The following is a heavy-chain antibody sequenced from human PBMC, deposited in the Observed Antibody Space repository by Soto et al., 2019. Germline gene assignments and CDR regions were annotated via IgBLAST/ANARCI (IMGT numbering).Heavy chain of an antibody. Sequence: QVQLVQSGAEVKKPGASVKVSCKASGYTFTSYGISWVRQAPGQGLEWMGWISAYNGNTNYAQKLHGRVTMTTDTSTRTAYMELRSRRSDDTAVYYCASLSGYCSGGSCYGGWFDPWGQGSLVTVAS. J-gene: IGHJ5*02. CDR2: ISAYNGNT. D-gene: IGHD2-15*01. CDR3: ASLSGYCSGGSCYGGWFDP. V-gene: IGHV1-18*01. CDR1: GYTFTSYG.